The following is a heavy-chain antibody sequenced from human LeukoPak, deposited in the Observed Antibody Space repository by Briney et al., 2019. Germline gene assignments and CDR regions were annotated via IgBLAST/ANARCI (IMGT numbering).Heavy chain of an antibody. Sequence: GGSLRLSCAASGFTFSSYAMSWVRQAPGKGLEWVASIDTTSEYIFYTDSLKGRFTISRDNAKNSLYLQMNNLRAEDTAVYYCARADRDSDWYIDDCWGQGTLVTVSS. CDR3: ARADRDSDWYIDDC. CDR2: IDTTSEYI. D-gene: IGHD6-19*01. V-gene: IGHV3-21*01. J-gene: IGHJ4*02. CDR1: GFTFSSYA.